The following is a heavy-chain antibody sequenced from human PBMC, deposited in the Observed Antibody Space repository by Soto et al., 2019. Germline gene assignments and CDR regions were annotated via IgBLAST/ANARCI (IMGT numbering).Heavy chain of an antibody. V-gene: IGHV1-46*03. Sequence: ASVKVSCKASGYTFTSYYMHWVRQDPGQGLEWMGIINPSGGSTSYAQNFQGRVTMTRDTSTRTVYMELSSLRSEDTAVYYCARDRAQRYCSSTSCFGRITILGVVIKAYPEFDYWGQGTLVTVSS. CDR1: GYTFTSYY. D-gene: IGHD3-3*01. J-gene: IGHJ4*02. CDR3: ARDRAQRYCSSTSCFGRITILGVVIKAYPEFDY. CDR2: INPSGGST.